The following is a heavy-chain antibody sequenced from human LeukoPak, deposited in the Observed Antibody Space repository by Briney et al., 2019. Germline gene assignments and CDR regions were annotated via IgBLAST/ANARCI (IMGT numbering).Heavy chain of an antibody. J-gene: IGHJ4*02. D-gene: IGHD2-15*01. CDR3: ARGEDIVVVVAATYFDY. CDR1: GYTFTSYG. CDR2: ISAYNGNT. Sequence: GASVKVSYKASGYTFTSYGISWVRQAPGQGLEWMGWISAYNGNTNYAQKLQGRVTMTTDTPTRTAYMELRSLRSDDTAVYYCARGEDIVVVVAATYFDYWGQGTLVTVSS. V-gene: IGHV1-18*01.